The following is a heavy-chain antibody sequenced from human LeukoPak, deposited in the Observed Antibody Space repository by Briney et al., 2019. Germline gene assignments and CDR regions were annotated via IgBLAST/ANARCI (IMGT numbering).Heavy chain of an antibody. CDR1: GYTLTELS. D-gene: IGHD3-10*01. CDR2: FDPEDGET. J-gene: IGHJ3*02. Sequence: GASVKVSCKVSGYTLTELSMHWVRQAPGKGLEWMGGFDPEDGETIYAQKFQGGVTMTEDTSTDTAYMELSSLRSEDTAVYYCALLMVRGVIGAFDIWGQGTMVTVSS. V-gene: IGHV1-24*01. CDR3: ALLMVRGVIGAFDI.